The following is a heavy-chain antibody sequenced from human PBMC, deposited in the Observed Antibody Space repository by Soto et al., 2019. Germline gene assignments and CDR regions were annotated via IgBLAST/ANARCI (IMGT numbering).Heavy chain of an antibody. Sequence: GSLRLSCAAPGFTFSNAWMNWVRQAPGKGLEWVGRIKSKTDGGTTDYAAPVKGRFTISRDDSKNTLYLQMNSLKTEDTAVYYCTARTYYYDSSGPGGLDYWGQGTLVTVSS. J-gene: IGHJ4*02. CDR2: IKSKTDGGTT. V-gene: IGHV3-15*07. CDR1: GFTFSNAW. D-gene: IGHD3-22*01. CDR3: TARTYYYDSSGPGGLDY.